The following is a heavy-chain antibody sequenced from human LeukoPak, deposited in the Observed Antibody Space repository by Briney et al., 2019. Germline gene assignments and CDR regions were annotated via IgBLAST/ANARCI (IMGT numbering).Heavy chain of an antibody. Sequence: SETLSLTCTVSGGSISSYYWSWIRQPAGKGLEWIGRIYTSGSTNYNPSLKSRVTMSVDTSKNQFSLKLSSVTAADTAVYYCAREGPEIVGATHGVDYWGQGTLVTVSS. V-gene: IGHV4-4*07. D-gene: IGHD1-26*01. CDR1: GGSISSYY. J-gene: IGHJ4*02. CDR2: IYTSGST. CDR3: AREGPEIVGATHGVDY.